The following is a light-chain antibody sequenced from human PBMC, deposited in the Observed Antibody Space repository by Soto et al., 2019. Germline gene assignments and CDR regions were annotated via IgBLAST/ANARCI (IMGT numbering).Light chain of an antibody. CDR2: DAS. J-gene: IGKJ2*01. V-gene: IGKV1-5*01. Sequence: DIQMTQSPSTLSASVGDRVTITCRASHSISSWLAWYQQKPGKAPKVLIYDASSLESGVPSRFSGSGSGTEFTLTSSSLQPDDFATYYCQQYNSYSSFTFGQGTKLEIK. CDR1: HSISSW. CDR3: QQYNSYSSFT.